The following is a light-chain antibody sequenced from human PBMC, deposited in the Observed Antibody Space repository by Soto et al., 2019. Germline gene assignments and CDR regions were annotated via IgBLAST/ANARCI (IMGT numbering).Light chain of an antibody. CDR1: QSVLYSSINKNY. CDR2: WAS. J-gene: IGKJ3*01. Sequence: DIVMTQSPDSLAVSLGERATINCKSSQSVLYSSINKNYLAWYQQKPGQPPRLLIYWASTRESGVPDRFSDSGSGTDFTLTISSLQAEDVAVYYCQQYYSTPFTFGPGTKVDIK. CDR3: QQYYSTPFT. V-gene: IGKV4-1*01.